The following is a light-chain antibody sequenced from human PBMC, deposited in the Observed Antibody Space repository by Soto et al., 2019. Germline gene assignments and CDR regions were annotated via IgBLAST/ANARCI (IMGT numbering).Light chain of an antibody. J-gene: IGLJ1*01. CDR1: SSDVGGYNY. V-gene: IGLV2-14*01. CDR3: SSYTSSSTLYV. Sequence: QSALTQPASVSGSPGQSITISCTGTSSDVGGYNYVSWYQQHPGKAPKLMIYDVSSRPSGVSNRFSGSKSGNTASLTISGLQAEAEADYYCSSYTSSSTLYVFGTGTKVTVL. CDR2: DVS.